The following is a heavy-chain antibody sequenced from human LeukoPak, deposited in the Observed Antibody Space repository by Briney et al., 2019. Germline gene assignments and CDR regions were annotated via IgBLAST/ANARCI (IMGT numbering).Heavy chain of an antibody. J-gene: IGHJ4*02. CDR3: ARDRDYSNTERGFDY. D-gene: IGHD4-11*01. CDR1: GYTFTDYY. CDR2: INPNSGGT. Sequence: ASVTVSCKASGYTFTDYYMHWVRQAPGQGLEWMGWINPNSGGTNYAQKFQGRVTLTRDTSISTAYMELRRVTSDDTAVYYCARDRDYSNTERGFDYWGQGTLVTVSS. V-gene: IGHV1-2*02.